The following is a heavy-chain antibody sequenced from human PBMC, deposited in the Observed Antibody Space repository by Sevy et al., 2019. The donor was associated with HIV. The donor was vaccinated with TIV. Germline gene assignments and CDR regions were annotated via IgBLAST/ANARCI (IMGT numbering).Heavy chain of an antibody. CDR2: IYWNDDK. CDR3: AHSPKPILAAAAYYGMDV. D-gene: IGHD6-13*01. V-gene: IGHV2-5*01. J-gene: IGHJ6*02. CDR1: GFSLSTSGVG. Sequence: SGPTLVNPTQTLTLTCTFSGFSLSTSGVGVGWIRQPPGKALEWLALIYWNDDKRYSPSLKSRLTITKDTPKNQVVLTMTNMDPVDTATYYCAHSPKPILAAAAYYGMDVWGQGTTVTVSS.